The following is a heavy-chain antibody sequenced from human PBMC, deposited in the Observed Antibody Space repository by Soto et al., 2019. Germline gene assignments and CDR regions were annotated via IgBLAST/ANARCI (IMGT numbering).Heavy chain of an antibody. J-gene: IGHJ5*02. D-gene: IGHD2-21*01. CDR2: IYVTGAV. CDR3: ARLRIATNNYKWFDP. V-gene: IGHV4-31*03. CDR1: GAALNSGNYY. Sequence: KTSETLSLTCSVSGAALNSGNYYWSWIRQVPGKGLEWIGHIYVTGAVDYNPSLRDRITISQDTSERQFSLNLRLVTAADTAVYYCARLRIATNNYKWFDPWGQGTLATVSS.